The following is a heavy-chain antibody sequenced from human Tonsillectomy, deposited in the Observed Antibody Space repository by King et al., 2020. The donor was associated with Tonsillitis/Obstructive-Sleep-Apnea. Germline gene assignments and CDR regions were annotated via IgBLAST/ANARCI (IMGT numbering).Heavy chain of an antibody. CDR3: ARGSDCTGGVCYTSSWFDP. CDR1: GGPFSGYY. CDR2: INHSGST. Sequence: HVQLQQWGAGLLKPSETLSLTCAVYGGPFSGYYWSWIRQPPGKGLEWIGEINHSGSTNYNPSLKSLVSISVDTSQNHFSLKLSSVTAADTAVYYCARGSDCTGGVCYTSSWFDPWGQGTQVTVSS. D-gene: IGHD2-8*02. J-gene: IGHJ5*02. V-gene: IGHV4-34*01.